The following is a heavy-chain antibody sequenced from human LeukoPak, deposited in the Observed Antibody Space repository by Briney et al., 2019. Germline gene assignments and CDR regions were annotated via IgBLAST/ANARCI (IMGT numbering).Heavy chain of an antibody. Sequence: KAGGSLRLSCAASGFTFSTYSMDWVRQAPGKGLEWVSSITSGSGYIYYADSVKGRFTISRDNAKNSLFLQRNSLRADDTPVYYCVGASPSSWYDYWGQGTLVTVSS. V-gene: IGHV3-21*01. CDR2: ITSGSGYI. CDR1: GFTFSTYS. J-gene: IGHJ4*02. D-gene: IGHD6-13*01. CDR3: VGASPSSWYDY.